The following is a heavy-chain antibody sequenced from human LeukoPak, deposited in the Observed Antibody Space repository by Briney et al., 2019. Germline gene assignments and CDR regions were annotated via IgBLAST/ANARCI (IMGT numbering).Heavy chain of an antibody. V-gene: IGHV3-74*01. CDR3: STGSGHAFDI. J-gene: IGHJ3*02. CDR1: GFTFSSYW. Sequence: GGSLRLSCAASGFTFSSYWMLWVRQVPGKGLVWVSRINSDGRSTSYADSVKGRFTISRDNAKNTLYVQMSSLRAEDTAVYYCSTGSGHAFDIWGRGTMVTVSS. CDR2: INSDGRST. D-gene: IGHD3-10*01.